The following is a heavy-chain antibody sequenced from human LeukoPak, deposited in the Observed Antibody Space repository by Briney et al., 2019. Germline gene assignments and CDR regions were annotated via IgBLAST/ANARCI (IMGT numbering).Heavy chain of an antibody. CDR1: GITLSNYG. CDR2: ISGSGGST. J-gene: IGHJ4*02. Sequence: GGSLRLSCAVSGITLSNYGMSWVRQAPGKGLEWVAGISGSGGSTNYADSVKGRFTISRDNPKNTLYLQMNILRAEDTAVYYCATPAEMATISPFDYWGQGTLVTVSS. V-gene: IGHV3-23*01. CDR3: ATPAEMATISPFDY. D-gene: IGHD5-24*01.